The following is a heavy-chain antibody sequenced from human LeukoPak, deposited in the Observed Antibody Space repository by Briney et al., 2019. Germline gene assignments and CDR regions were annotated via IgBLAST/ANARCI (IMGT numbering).Heavy chain of an antibody. CDR2: IYTSGST. CDR1: GGSISSYY. D-gene: IGHD2-2*03. J-gene: IGHJ6*03. Sequence: PSATLSLTCTVSGGSISSYYWSWIRQPPGKGLEWIGYIYTSGSTNYNPSLKSRVTISVDTSKNQFSLKLSSVTAADTAVYYCARLSPAVGWIGLYYYYYYMDVWGKGTTVTVSS. CDR3: ARLSPAVGWIGLYYYYYYMDV. V-gene: IGHV4-4*09.